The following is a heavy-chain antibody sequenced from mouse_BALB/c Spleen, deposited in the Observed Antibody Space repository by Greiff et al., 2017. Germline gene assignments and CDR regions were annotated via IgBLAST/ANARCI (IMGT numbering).Heavy chain of an antibody. CDR1: GFNIKDTY. V-gene: IGHV14-3*02. J-gene: IGHJ2*01. CDR2: IDPANGNT. Sequence: EVQLQQSGAELVKPGASVKLSCTASGFNIKDTYMHWVKQRPEQGLEWIGRIDPANGNTKYDPKFQGKATITADTSSNTAYLQLSSLTSEDTAVYYCARYDYDVRGYFDDWGQGTTLTVSS. CDR3: ARYDYDVRGYFDD. D-gene: IGHD2-4*01.